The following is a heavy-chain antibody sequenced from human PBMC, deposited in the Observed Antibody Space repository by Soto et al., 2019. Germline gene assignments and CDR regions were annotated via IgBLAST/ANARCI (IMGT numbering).Heavy chain of an antibody. D-gene: IGHD2-15*01. CDR1: GYTFTSSD. J-gene: IGHJ5*02. CDR2: VNPNSGNT. Sequence: QVQLVQSGAEVKKPGASVKVSCKASGYTFTSSDLTWVRQSTGQGLEWMGWVNPNSGNTGYAQKFPGRVTMTRNTSISTAYMELSRLRSEGTAVYYGATSVAGGRGGWFDPWGQGTLVTVSS. CDR3: ATSVAGGRGGWFDP. V-gene: IGHV1-8*01.